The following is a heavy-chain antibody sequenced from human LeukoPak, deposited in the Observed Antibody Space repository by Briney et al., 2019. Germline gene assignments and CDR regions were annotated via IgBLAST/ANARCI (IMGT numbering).Heavy chain of an antibody. Sequence: ASVKVSCKASGYTFTSYDINWVRQATGQGLEWMGWMNPNSGNTGYAQKFQGRVTMTRNTSISTAYMELSSLRSEDTAVYYCARTQLWPTYYYYYMDVWGKGTTVTVSS. D-gene: IGHD5-18*01. CDR2: MNPNSGNT. CDR1: GYTFTSYD. CDR3: ARTQLWPTYYYYYMDV. J-gene: IGHJ6*03. V-gene: IGHV1-8*01.